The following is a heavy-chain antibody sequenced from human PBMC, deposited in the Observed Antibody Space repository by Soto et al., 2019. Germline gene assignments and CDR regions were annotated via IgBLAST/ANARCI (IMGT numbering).Heavy chain of an antibody. D-gene: IGHD3-22*01. Sequence: PGGSLRLSCAASGFTFSSYAMQWVRQAPGKGLEWVAVISYDGNNKYYVDSVKGRFTISRDNSKNTLYLQMNSLRAEDTAVYYCARDPTYFYDSSGYYDYWGQGTLVTVSS. V-gene: IGHV3-30*03. CDR1: GFTFSSYA. J-gene: IGHJ4*02. CDR2: ISYDGNNK. CDR3: ARDPTYFYDSSGYYDY.